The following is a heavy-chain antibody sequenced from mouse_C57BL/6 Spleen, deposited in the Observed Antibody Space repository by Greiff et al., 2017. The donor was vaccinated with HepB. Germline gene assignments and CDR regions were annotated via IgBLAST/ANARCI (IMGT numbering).Heavy chain of an antibody. D-gene: IGHD4-1*01. Sequence: VQLQQSGAELVRPGASVTLSCKASGYTFTDYEMHWVKQTPVHGLEWIGAIDPETGGTAYNQKFKGKAILTADKSSSTAYMELRSLTSEDSAVYYCISGRFLYAMDYWGQGTSVTVSS. V-gene: IGHV1-15*01. CDR3: ISGRFLYAMDY. CDR1: GYTFTDYE. J-gene: IGHJ4*01. CDR2: IDPETGGT.